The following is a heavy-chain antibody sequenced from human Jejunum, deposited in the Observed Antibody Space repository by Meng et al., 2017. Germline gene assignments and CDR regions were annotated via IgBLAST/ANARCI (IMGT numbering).Heavy chain of an antibody. Sequence: DVQTVESGGGPVNPGGSLRRSCSGSGFSFSSYSMHWVCQAPGKGLEWVSSISSTSSYADSVKGRFTISRDNAENSLYLQMNSLRAEDTAVYYCARGRVVVVGTPSDYWGQGTLVTVSS. CDR1: GFSFSSYS. V-gene: IGHV3-21*01. CDR3: ARGRVVVVGTPSDY. D-gene: IGHD2-15*01. CDR2: ISSTSS. J-gene: IGHJ4*02.